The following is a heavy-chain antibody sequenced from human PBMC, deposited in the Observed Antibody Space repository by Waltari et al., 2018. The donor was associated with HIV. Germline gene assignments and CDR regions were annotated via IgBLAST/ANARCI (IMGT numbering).Heavy chain of an antibody. D-gene: IGHD6-13*01. Sequence: EVLLMESGGGLVKPGGSLRLSCAASGFTLSTYTMTWVRQAPGKGLEWVSSISSGGGYIYYTDSLKGRFTISRDNTQNSLFLRMSNLGAEDTAVYYCARVTGSSSRNVDYWGQGTLVTVSS. CDR3: ARVTGSSSRNVDY. CDR1: GFTLSTYT. CDR2: ISSGGGYI. J-gene: IGHJ4*02. V-gene: IGHV3-21*01.